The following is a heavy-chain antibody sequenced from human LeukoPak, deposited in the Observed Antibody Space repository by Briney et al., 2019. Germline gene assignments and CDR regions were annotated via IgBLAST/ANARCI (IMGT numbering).Heavy chain of an antibody. CDR3: TTLTMKLVHPDY. CDR1: GFTLSHAW. Sequence: PGGSLRLSCAAAGFTLSHAWMNWVRQAPGKGLGWVGLIKSKINGGATDYAAPVKGRFTVSRDDSKNTLYLQMNSLKTEDTAVYYCTTLTMKLVHPDYWGQGTLVTVSS. J-gene: IGHJ4*02. D-gene: IGHD3-22*01. V-gene: IGHV3-15*01. CDR2: IKSKINGGAT.